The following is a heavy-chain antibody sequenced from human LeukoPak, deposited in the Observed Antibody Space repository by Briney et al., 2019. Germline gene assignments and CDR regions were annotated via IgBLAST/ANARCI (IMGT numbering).Heavy chain of an antibody. J-gene: IGHJ4*02. V-gene: IGHV3-7*01. CDR3: ARDRDGSTLGLFDF. CDR1: GFTLSSYW. Sequence: PGGSLRLSCAASGFTLSSYWMSWVRQAPGKGLEWVAKIKRDGSHKQYADSVKGRFTISRDNAKNSLSLEMNSLRAEDTAVYYCARDRDGSTLGLFDFWGQGTLVTVSS. D-gene: IGHD2-2*03. CDR2: IKRDGSHK.